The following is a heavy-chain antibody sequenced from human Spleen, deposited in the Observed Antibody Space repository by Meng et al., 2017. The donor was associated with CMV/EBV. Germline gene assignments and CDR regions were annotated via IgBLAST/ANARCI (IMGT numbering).Heavy chain of an antibody. CDR3: ALSTSCYIPGCHD. J-gene: IGHJ4*02. CDR1: GFNFNNFA. CDR2: FSITGGPT. Sequence: GGSLRLSCAASGFNFNNFAMSWVRQAPEKGLEWVSSFSITGGPTYYADSVKGRFTVSRDDSKNTLYLQMNSLRAEDTAVYYCALSTSCYIPGCHDWGQGTLVTVSS. D-gene: IGHD2-2*02. V-gene: IGHV3-23*01.